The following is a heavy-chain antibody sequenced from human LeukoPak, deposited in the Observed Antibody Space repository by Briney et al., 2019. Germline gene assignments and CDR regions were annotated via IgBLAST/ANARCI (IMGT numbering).Heavy chain of an antibody. V-gene: IGHV4-38-2*02. Sequence: SETLSLTCTVSGYSISSGYYWSWIRQPPGKGLEWIGSIYHSGSTYYNPSLKSRVTVSVDTSKNQFSLKLSSVTAADTAVYYCAREGIAAAGNAFDIWGQGTMVTVSS. J-gene: IGHJ3*02. CDR1: GYSISSGYY. D-gene: IGHD6-13*01. CDR3: AREGIAAAGNAFDI. CDR2: IYHSGST.